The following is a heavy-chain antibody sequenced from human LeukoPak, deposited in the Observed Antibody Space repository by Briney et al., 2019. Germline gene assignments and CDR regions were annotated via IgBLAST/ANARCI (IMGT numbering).Heavy chain of an antibody. D-gene: IGHD3-9*01. V-gene: IGHV3-23*01. CDR2: ITGGGSGI. Sequence: GGSLRLSCAASGFTFSNYAMSWVRQAPGKGLEWVSAITGGGSGIYYADSMKSRFTISRDNSKNTLYLQMNSLRAEDTAVYYCAKWGDYDVLTGYYVSDYWGQGTLVTVSS. CDR1: GFTFSNYA. J-gene: IGHJ4*02. CDR3: AKWGDYDVLTGYYVSDY.